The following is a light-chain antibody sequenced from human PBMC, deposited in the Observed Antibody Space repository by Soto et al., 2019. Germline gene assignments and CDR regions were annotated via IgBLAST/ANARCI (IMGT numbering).Light chain of an antibody. J-gene: IGLJ3*02. CDR3: AAWYGSLNGWV. Sequence: QAAVTQPPSASGTPGQRVTISCSGTSSNIGSNTVNWFQQLPGTAPKLLIYRNNQRPSGVPDRFSGSQSGTSASLAISGLQTEDEADYYCAAWYGSLNGWVFGAGTKLTVL. CDR1: SSNIGSNT. V-gene: IGLV1-44*01. CDR2: RNN.